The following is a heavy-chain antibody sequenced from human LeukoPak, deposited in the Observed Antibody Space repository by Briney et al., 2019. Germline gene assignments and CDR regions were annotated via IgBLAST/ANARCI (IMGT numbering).Heavy chain of an antibody. V-gene: IGHV4-59*08. CDR1: GGSISSYY. Sequence: SETLSLTCTVSGGSISSYYWSWIRQPPGKGLEWIGYIYYSGSTNYNPSLKSRVTISVDTSKNQFSLKLSSVTAADTAVHYCARLAPYDPLGMDVWGQGTTVTVSS. D-gene: IGHD3-3*01. CDR3: ARLAPYDPLGMDV. CDR2: IYYSGST. J-gene: IGHJ6*02.